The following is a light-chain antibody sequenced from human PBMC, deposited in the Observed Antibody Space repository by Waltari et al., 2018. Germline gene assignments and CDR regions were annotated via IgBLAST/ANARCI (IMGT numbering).Light chain of an antibody. J-gene: IGLJ2*01. CDR2: GVN. V-gene: IGLV1-40*01. Sequence: QSVLTQPPSVSGAPGQRVTISCPGSWSNIGAGYDVHWCQQLPGKAPTPLVYGVNTRPPGVPDRFFGSKSGTSASLAIPGLQPEDEADYYCQSYDTSLGVVFGGGTKLTVL. CDR1: WSNIGAGYD. CDR3: QSYDTSLGVV.